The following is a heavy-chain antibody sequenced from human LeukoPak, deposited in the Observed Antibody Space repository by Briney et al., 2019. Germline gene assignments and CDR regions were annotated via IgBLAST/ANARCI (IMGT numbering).Heavy chain of an antibody. J-gene: IGHJ6*02. CDR3: ARDMKAAVYGMDV. D-gene: IGHD6-13*01. V-gene: IGHV3-21*01. CDR1: GFNFNTYA. CDR2: ISGGGRDA. Sequence: PGGSLRLSCAASGFNFNTYAMTWVRQAPGKGLEWVTVISGGGRDASTSYTDSVKGRFTVSRDNAKNSLYLQMNSLRAEDTAVYYCARDMKAAVYGMDVWGQGTTVTVSS.